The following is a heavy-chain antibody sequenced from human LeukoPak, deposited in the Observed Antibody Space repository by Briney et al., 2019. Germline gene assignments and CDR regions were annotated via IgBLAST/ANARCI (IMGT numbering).Heavy chain of an antibody. CDR3: ASGLYSSSSSGDYFDY. V-gene: IGHV7-4-1*02. Sequence: VASVKVSCKASGGTFSSYAISWVRRAPGQGLEWMGWINSNTGNPTYAQGFTGRFVFSLDTSVSTAYLQISSLKAEDTAVYYCASGLYSSSSSGDYFDYWGQGTLVTVSS. D-gene: IGHD6-13*01. CDR1: GGTFSSYA. CDR2: INSNTGNP. J-gene: IGHJ4*02.